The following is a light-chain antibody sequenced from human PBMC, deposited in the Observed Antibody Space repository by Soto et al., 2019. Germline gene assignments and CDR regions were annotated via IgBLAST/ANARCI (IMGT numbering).Light chain of an antibody. CDR3: QHYGSSWT. CDR1: QSVSYY. J-gene: IGKJ1*01. CDR2: DAS. V-gene: IGKV3-20*01. Sequence: IILTDSPCTLSLSHWERATLSCRASQSVSYYLAWYQQKPGQAPRLLIYDASSRATGVPDRFSGSGSGTEFTLTISSLQSEDFAVYYCQHYGSSWTFGQGTKVDIK.